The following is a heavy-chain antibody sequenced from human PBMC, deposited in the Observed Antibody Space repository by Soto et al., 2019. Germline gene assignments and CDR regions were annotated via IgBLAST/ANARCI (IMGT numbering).Heavy chain of an antibody. V-gene: IGHV2-5*02. Sequence: QITLKESGPTLVKPTQTLTLTCSFSGFSLTTSGVGVGWFRQPPGKALEWLALLYWGDDKRYRPSLKSRLTVTKDTSKNSMILTMTNMDPADTATHYCAHSPQVTATTYYFDSWGQGTLVTVSS. J-gene: IGHJ4*02. CDR2: LYWGDDK. CDR3: AHSPQVTATTYYFDS. D-gene: IGHD4-17*01. CDR1: GFSLTTSGVG.